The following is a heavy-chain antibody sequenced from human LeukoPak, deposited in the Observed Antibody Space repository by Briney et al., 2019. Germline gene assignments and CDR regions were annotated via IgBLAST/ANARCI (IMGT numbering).Heavy chain of an antibody. D-gene: IGHD6-19*01. CDR1: GGTFSSYA. Sequence: GASVKVSCKASGGTFSSYAISWVRQAPGQGLEWMGWISTYNGNTNYAQNLQGRVTMTTDTSTSTAYMELRSLTSDDTAVYYCARARSGAVARNYNWFDPWGQGTLVTVSS. CDR2: ISTYNGNT. J-gene: IGHJ5*02. V-gene: IGHV1-18*01. CDR3: ARARSGAVARNYNWFDP.